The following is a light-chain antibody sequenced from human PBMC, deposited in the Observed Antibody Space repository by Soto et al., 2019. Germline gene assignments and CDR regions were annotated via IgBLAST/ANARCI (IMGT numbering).Light chain of an antibody. Sequence: IGLTKSPATLSLSTGERATLSCRASQSVSSSYLAWYQQKPGQAPRLLIYGASSRATGIPDRFSGSGSGTDFTLTISRLEPEDFAVYYCQQYGSSPLTFGGGTKVDI. CDR1: QSVSSSY. CDR3: QQYGSSPLT. J-gene: IGKJ4*01. CDR2: GAS. V-gene: IGKV3-20*01.